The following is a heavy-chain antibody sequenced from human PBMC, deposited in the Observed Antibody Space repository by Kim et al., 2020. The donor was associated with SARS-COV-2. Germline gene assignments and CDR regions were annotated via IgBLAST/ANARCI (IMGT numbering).Heavy chain of an antibody. J-gene: IGHJ6*02. V-gene: IGHV1-46*01. CDR1: GYTFTSYY. CDR2: INPSGGST. Sequence: ASVKVSCKASGYTFTSYYMHWVRQAPGQGLEWMGIINPSGGSTSYAQKFQGRVTMTRDTSTSTVYMELSSLRSEDTAVYYCARDPTITTAGTFEYSYYGTDVWGQGTTVTVSS. CDR3: ARDPTITTAGTFEYSYYGTDV. D-gene: IGHD6-13*01.